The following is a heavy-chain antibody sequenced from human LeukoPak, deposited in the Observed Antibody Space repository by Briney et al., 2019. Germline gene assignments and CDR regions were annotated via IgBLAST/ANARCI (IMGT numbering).Heavy chain of an antibody. CDR1: GFTFSSFA. J-gene: IGHJ4*02. CDR3: ARDRGDDSSGYYLD. V-gene: IGHV3-23*01. Sequence: PGGSLRLSCAASGFTFSSFAMSWVRQAPGKGLEWVSNIRGSGDGTSTYYADSVKGRFTISRDNAKNSLYLQMNSLRAEDTAVYYCARDRGDDSSGYYLDWGQGTLVTVSS. D-gene: IGHD3-22*01. CDR2: IRGSGDGTST.